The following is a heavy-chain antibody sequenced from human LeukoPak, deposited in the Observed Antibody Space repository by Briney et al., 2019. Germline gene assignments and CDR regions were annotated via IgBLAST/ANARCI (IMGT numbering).Heavy chain of an antibody. D-gene: IGHD3-22*01. J-gene: IGHJ3*02. CDR1: GFTLSNYG. V-gene: IGHV3-53*01. CDR3: ARNDRGAFDI. CDR2: ISSGGNT. Sequence: GRSLRLSCAVSGFTLSNYGMHWVRQAPGKGLEWVSVISSGGNTYYTDSVKGRFTISRDNSKNTLYLQMSSLRVEDTAVYYCARNDRGAFDIWGQGTIVTVSS.